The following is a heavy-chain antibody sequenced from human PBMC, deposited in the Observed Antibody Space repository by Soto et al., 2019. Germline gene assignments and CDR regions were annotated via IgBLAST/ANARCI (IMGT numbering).Heavy chain of an antibody. J-gene: IGHJ6*02. CDR2: IYYSGST. CDR1: GGSISSYY. Sequence: SETLSLTCTVSGGSISSYYWSWIRQPPGKGLEWIGYIYYSGSTNYNPSLKSRVTISVDTSKNQFSLKLSSVTAADTAVYYCARETGYSGYDFKSSPFNYYYYYGMDVWGQGXTVTVYS. D-gene: IGHD5-12*01. CDR3: ARETGYSGYDFKSSPFNYYYYYGMDV. V-gene: IGHV4-59*01.